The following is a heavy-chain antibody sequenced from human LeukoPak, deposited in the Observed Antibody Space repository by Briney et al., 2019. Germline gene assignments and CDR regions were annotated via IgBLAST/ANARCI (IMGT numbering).Heavy chain of an antibody. CDR3: ARDRGYDFWSGYFGAMGGFDY. J-gene: IGHJ4*02. CDR1: GFTVSDNY. Sequence: GGSLRLSCAASGFTVSDNYMSWVRQAPGKGLEWVSVVYSGDNTYYADSVKGRFTISRDNSKNTLYLQMNSLRAEDTAVYYCARDRGYDFWSGYFGAMGGFDYWGQGTLVTVSS. CDR2: VYSGDNT. D-gene: IGHD3-3*01. V-gene: IGHV3-53*01.